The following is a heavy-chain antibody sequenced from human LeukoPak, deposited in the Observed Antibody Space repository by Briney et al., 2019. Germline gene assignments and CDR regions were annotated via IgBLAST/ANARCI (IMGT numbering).Heavy chain of an antibody. D-gene: IGHD2-2*01. V-gene: IGHV4-34*01. Sequence: SETLSLTCAVYGGSFSGYYWSWIRQPPGKGLEWIGEINHSGSTNYNPSLKSRVTISVDTSKNQFSLKLSSVTAADTAVYYCARGDIVVVPAAIPLVSNLYYFDYWGQGTLVTVSS. CDR1: GGSFSGYY. CDR3: ARGDIVVVPAAIPLVSNLYYFDY. J-gene: IGHJ4*02. CDR2: INHSGST.